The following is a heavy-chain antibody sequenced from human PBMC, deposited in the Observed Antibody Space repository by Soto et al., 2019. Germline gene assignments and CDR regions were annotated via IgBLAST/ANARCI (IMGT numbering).Heavy chain of an antibody. J-gene: IGHJ4*02. Sequence: GGSLRLSCAASGFTFSSYGMHWVRQAPGKGLEWVAVIYYDGSNKYYADSVKGRFTISRDNSKNTLFLQMNSLRVEDTAVYYCAREDTGWYGRFDYWGQGTVVTVSS. CDR2: IYYDGSNK. V-gene: IGHV3-33*01. CDR1: GFTFSSYG. D-gene: IGHD6-19*01. CDR3: AREDTGWYGRFDY.